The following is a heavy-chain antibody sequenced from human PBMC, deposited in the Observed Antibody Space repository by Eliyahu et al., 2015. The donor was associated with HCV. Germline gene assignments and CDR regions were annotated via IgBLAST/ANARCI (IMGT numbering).Heavy chain of an antibody. D-gene: IGHD2-2*02. Sequence: QVQLQESGPGLVKPSQTLSLTCTVSXGSIXXGGYYWSWIRQHPGKGLEWIGYIYYSGSTYYNPSLKSRVTISVDTSKNQFSLKLSSVTAADTAVYYCARKAAIRPYYYGMDVWGQGTTVTVSS. CDR3: ARKAAIRPYYYGMDV. CDR1: XGSIXXGGYY. J-gene: IGHJ6*02. CDR2: IYYSGST. V-gene: IGHV4-31*03.